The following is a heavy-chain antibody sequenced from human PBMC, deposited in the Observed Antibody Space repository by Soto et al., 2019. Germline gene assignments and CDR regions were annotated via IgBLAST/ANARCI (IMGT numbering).Heavy chain of an antibody. J-gene: IGHJ4*02. CDR3: ARAGYTFEGVTNLDY. CDR1: GGSFSGYY. Sequence: SETLSLTCAVYGGSFSGYYWSWIRQPPGKGLEWIGEINHSGSTNYNPSLKSRVTISVDTSKNQFSLKLSSVTAADTAVYYCARAGYTFEGVTNLDYWGQGTLVTVSS. CDR2: INHSGST. D-gene: IGHD3-16*01. V-gene: IGHV4-34*01.